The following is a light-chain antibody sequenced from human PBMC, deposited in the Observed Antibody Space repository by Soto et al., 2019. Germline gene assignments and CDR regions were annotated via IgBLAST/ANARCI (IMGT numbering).Light chain of an antibody. CDR3: QQYSIWPYT. J-gene: IGKJ2*01. V-gene: IGKV3-15*01. Sequence: EIVMTQSPATLSVSPGERATLSCRASQSISSNLAWYQQKPGQAPRLLIYGASTRATGIPARFSGSWSGTEFTLTSSRLQAEDFAVYYWQQYSIWPYTFGQGTKLEIK. CDR2: GAS. CDR1: QSISSN.